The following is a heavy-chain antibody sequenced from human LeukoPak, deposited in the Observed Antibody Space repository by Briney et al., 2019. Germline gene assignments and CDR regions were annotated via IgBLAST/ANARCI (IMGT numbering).Heavy chain of an antibody. V-gene: IGHV4-34*01. J-gene: IGHJ4*02. CDR3: ASWTVGFTTVFDY. D-gene: IGHD3-22*01. Sequence: SETLSLTCAVYGGSFSGYYWSWIRQPPGKGLEWIGEINHSGSTNYNPSLKSRVTISVDTSKNQFSLKLSSVTAADTAVYYCASWTVGFTTVFDYWGQGTLVTVSS. CDR2: INHSGST. CDR1: GGSFSGYY.